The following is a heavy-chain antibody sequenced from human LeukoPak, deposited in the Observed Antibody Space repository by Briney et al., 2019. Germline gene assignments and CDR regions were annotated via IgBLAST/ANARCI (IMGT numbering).Heavy chain of an antibody. CDR3: ARESVGGDDTRGKDYLQIPPWFEA. J-gene: IGHJ5*02. CDR1: GGTFRSYA. V-gene: IGHV1-69*10. D-gene: IGHD3-10*01. Sequence: GASVKVSCQASGGTFRSYAISWVRQAPGQGLEWMGRIIPNLGIANYPQKFQGRVTITADKSTSTAYMELSSLRSEDTAVYYCARESVGGDDTRGKDYLQIPPWFEAWGQGTLVTVCS. CDR2: IIPNLGIA.